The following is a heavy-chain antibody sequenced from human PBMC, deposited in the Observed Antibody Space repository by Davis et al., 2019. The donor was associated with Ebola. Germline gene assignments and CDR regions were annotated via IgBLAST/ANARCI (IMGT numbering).Heavy chain of an antibody. Sequence: ASVKVSCKASGYTFTDYPINWVRQAPGQGLEWLGWINTDTRNPTYAQGFTGRFVFSLDTSVSTAYLQISSLKAEDTAVYYCARGRNWFDPWGQGTLVTVSS. CDR3: ARGRNWFDP. CDR2: INTDTRNP. V-gene: IGHV7-4-1*02. CDR1: GYTFTDYP. J-gene: IGHJ5*02.